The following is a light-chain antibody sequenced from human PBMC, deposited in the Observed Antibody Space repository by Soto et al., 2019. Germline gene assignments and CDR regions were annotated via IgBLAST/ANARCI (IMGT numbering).Light chain of an antibody. V-gene: IGKV3-20*01. J-gene: IGKJ5*01. Sequence: EVVMTQSPATLSVSPGERATLSCRASQTVSRNLAWYQQRPGQAPRLLIYDISNRATGVPARFSGSGSGTDFTLTIGRLEPGDFAVYYCLHYGGSPLTFGQGTRLEI. CDR2: DIS. CDR3: LHYGGSPLT. CDR1: QTVSRN.